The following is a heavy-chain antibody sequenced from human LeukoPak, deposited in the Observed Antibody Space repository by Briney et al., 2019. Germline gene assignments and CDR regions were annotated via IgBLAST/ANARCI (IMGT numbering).Heavy chain of an antibody. CDR3: ARAAPAATIDY. CDR2: INHSGST. J-gene: IGHJ4*02. Sequence: SETLSLTCPVYGGSFSGYYWSWIRQPPGKGLEWIGEINHSGSTNYNPSLKSRVTISVDTSKNQFSLKLSSVTAADTAVYYCARAAPAATIDYWGQGILVTVSS. D-gene: IGHD2-2*01. CDR1: GGSFSGYY. V-gene: IGHV4-34*01.